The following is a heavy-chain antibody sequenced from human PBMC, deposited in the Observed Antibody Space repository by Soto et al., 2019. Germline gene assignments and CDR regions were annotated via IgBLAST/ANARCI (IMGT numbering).Heavy chain of an antibody. D-gene: IGHD2-15*01. CDR3: ARDFFTKTTLHLYFDL. CDR2: ISSSSSTI. Sequence: GGSLRLSCAASGFTFSSYSMNWVRQAPGKGLEWVSYISSSSSTIYYADSVKGRFTISRDNAKNSLYLQMNSLRAEDTAVYYCARDFFTKTTLHLYFDLWGRGTLVTVSS. J-gene: IGHJ2*01. CDR1: GFTFSSYS. V-gene: IGHV3-48*01.